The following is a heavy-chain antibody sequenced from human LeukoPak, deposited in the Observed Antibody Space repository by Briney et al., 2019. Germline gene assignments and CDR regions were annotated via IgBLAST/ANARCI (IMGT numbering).Heavy chain of an antibody. J-gene: IGHJ4*02. CDR3: ARKGGYSYGHRRYFDY. D-gene: IGHD5-18*01. CDR1: GGSFSGYY. Sequence: SETLSLTCAVYGGSFSGYYWSWIRQPPGKGLEWIGEINHSGSTNYNPSLKSRVTISVDTSKNQFSLKLSSVTAADTAVYYCARKGGYSYGHRRYFDYWGQGTLVTVS. CDR2: INHSGST. V-gene: IGHV4-34*01.